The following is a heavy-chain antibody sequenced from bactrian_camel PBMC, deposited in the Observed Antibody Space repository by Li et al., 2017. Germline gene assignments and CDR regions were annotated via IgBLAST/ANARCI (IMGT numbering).Heavy chain of an antibody. CDR1: GDDSSQDR. CDR3: ATRGQWRNCAGVYDAAAFEY. Sequence: HVQLVESGGGSVQAGGSLRLSCVVSGDDSSQDRTLCMGWFRQAPGKEREGVAAMYQGGAKTYYADSVKGRFTISQDNAKNTLYLQMNSLKPEDTAMYYCATRGQWRNCAGVYDAAAFEYSSQGTQVTVS. J-gene: IGHJ4*01. V-gene: IGHV3S54*01. D-gene: IGHD3*01. CDR2: MYQGGAKT.